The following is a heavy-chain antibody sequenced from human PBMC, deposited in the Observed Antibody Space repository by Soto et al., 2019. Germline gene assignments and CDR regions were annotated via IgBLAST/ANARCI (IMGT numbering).Heavy chain of an antibody. D-gene: IGHD7-27*01. Sequence: SETLSLTCTVSGGSISSYYWSWIRQPPEKGLEWIGYIYYSGSTDYDPSLKSRVTISVDTSKNQFSLKLSSVTAADTAVYYCARRWGTYFDFWGQGTLVTVSS. V-gene: IGHV4-59*01. J-gene: IGHJ4*02. CDR1: GGSISSYY. CDR2: IYYSGST. CDR3: ARRWGTYFDF.